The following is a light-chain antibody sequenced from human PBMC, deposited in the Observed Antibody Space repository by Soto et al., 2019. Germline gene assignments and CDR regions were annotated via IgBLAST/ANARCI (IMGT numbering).Light chain of an antibody. CDR2: GAS. V-gene: IGKV3-20*01. CDR1: QSVSSSY. Sequence: EIVMTQSPATLSVSTGERATLSCRASQSVSSSYLAWYQQKPGQAPRLLIYGASSRATGIPDRFSGSGSGTDFTLTISRLEPEFFAVYYCQQYGSSPLWTFRQVNKVGI. CDR3: QQYGSSPLWT. J-gene: IGKJ1*01.